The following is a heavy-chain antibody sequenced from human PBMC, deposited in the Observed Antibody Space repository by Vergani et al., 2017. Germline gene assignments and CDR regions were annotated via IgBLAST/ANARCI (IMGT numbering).Heavy chain of an antibody. CDR2: ISGSSSYV. V-gene: IGHV3-21*02. CDR3: ARSGYCAHGVCYMTYYYYMDV. Sequence: EVQLVGSGGGLVKPGGSLRLSCAASGFSFSSYSMNWVRQAPGKGLEWVASISGSSSYVFYRDSVEGRFTITRDNAKKSVYLQMNNLRAADTAVYYCARSGYCAHGVCYMTYYYYMDVWGKGTAVTVSS. J-gene: IGHJ6*03. CDR1: GFSFSSYS. D-gene: IGHD2-8*01.